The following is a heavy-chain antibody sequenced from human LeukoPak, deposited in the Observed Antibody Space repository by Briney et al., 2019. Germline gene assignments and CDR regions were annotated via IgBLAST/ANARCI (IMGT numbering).Heavy chain of an antibody. Sequence: GGSLRLSCVASGFTFNTYAMTWVRQASGKGLEWVSAIGDSGRSTYYADSVKGRFTNSRDDSKNTLFLQMNSLRAEDTAVYFCAKVKWKLIGYFDYWGQGTLVTVSS. J-gene: IGHJ4*02. V-gene: IGHV3-23*01. CDR2: IGDSGRST. CDR1: GFTFNTYA. D-gene: IGHD1-20*01. CDR3: AKVKWKLIGYFDY.